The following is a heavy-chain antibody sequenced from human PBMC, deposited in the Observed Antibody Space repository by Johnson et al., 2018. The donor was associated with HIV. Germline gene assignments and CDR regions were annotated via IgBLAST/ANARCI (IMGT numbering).Heavy chain of an antibody. Sequence: QVQLVESGGGVVQPGRSLRLSCAASGFTFSSYGMHWVRQAPGKGLEWVAVIWYDGSNKYYADSVKGRFTISRDNSKNTLYLQMNSLRPEYTAAYYCATIAAHGAAFDIWGQGTVVTVSS. CDR2: IWYDGSNK. CDR1: GFTFSSYG. V-gene: IGHV3-33*01. CDR3: ATIAAHGAAFDI. D-gene: IGHD6-25*01. J-gene: IGHJ3*02.